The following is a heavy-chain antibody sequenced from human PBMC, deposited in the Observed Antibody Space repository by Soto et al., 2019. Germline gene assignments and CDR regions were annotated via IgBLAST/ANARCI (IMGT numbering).Heavy chain of an antibody. D-gene: IGHD1-1*01. Sequence: SETLSLTCAVSGDAVISSNWWFGLRQPRGKVLEWMGDIYHGGTNNYNPSLKSRVTLSVDKSKNQFTLRLTSVTAAYTGVYYCARAAGGNSFFEYWGQGTLVTVSS. J-gene: IGHJ4*02. CDR3: ARAAGGNSFFEY. CDR2: IYHGGTN. CDR1: GDAVISSNW. V-gene: IGHV4-4*02.